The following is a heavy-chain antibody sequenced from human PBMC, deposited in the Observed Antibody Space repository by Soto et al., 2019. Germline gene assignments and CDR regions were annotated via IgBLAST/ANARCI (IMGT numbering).Heavy chain of an antibody. CDR2: TYYKSKWYN. CDR3: ARDTPAKGSYFDY. Sequence: SQTLSRTCAISGDSVSSNSVAWNWIRQSPSRGLEWLGRTYYKSKWYNDYAVSVKSRITINPDTSKNQFSLQLNSVTPEDTAVYYCARDTPAKGSYFDYWGQGTLVTVSS. D-gene: IGHD1-26*01. CDR1: GDSVSSNSVA. V-gene: IGHV6-1*01. J-gene: IGHJ4*02.